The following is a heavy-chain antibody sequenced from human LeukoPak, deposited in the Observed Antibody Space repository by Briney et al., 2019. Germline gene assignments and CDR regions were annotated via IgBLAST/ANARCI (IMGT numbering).Heavy chain of an antibody. CDR3: ARYFTFDSSGYYYTFDY. D-gene: IGHD3-22*01. CDR2: ITDSGST. J-gene: IGHJ4*02. CDR1: GGSFSAHY. Sequence: SGALSLTCVVSGGSFSAHYWSWIRQPPGMGLEWIAEITDSGSTNYNPSLKSRVTMSVDTSKNQFSLKLSSVNAADTAVYYCARYFTFDSSGYYYTFDYWGQGTLVTV. V-gene: IGHV4-34*01.